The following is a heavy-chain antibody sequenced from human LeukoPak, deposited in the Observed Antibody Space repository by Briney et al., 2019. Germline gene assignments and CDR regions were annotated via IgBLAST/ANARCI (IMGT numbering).Heavy chain of an antibody. Sequence: SVKVSCKASGGTFSSYAISWVRQAPGQGLEWMGRIIPILGIANYAQKFQGRVTITADKSTSTAYMELSSLRSEATAVYYCARHGVPAAPFDYWGQGTLVTVSS. V-gene: IGHV1-69*04. CDR2: IIPILGIA. J-gene: IGHJ4*02. D-gene: IGHD2-2*01. CDR1: GGTFSSYA. CDR3: ARHGVPAAPFDY.